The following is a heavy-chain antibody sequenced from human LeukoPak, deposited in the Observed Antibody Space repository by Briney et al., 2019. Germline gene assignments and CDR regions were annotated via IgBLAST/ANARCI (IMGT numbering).Heavy chain of an antibody. CDR2: IWYDGSNK. V-gene: IGHV3-33*08. CDR3: ARDLSSGWTFDY. J-gene: IGHJ4*02. Sequence: GGSLRLSCAASGFTFSTYGMHWVRQAPGKGLEWVAVIWYDGSNKYYADSVKGRFTISRDNSKNTLYLQMDSLRAEDTAVYYCARDLSSGWTFDYWGQGTLVTVSS. D-gene: IGHD6-19*01. CDR1: GFTFSTYG.